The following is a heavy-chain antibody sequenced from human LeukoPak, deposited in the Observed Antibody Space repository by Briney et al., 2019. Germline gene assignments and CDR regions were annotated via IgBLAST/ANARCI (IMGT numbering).Heavy chain of an antibody. CDR2: INHSGST. CDR1: GGSFSGYY. J-gene: IGHJ3*02. V-gene: IGHV4-34*01. Sequence: LETLSLTCAVYGGSFSGYYWSWIRQPPGKGLEWIGEINHSGSTNYNPSLKSRVTISVDTSKNQFSLKLSSVTAADTAVYYCARGRFYCSGGSCYAPEFDIWGQGTMVTVSS. D-gene: IGHD2-15*01. CDR3: ARGRFYCSGGSCYAPEFDI.